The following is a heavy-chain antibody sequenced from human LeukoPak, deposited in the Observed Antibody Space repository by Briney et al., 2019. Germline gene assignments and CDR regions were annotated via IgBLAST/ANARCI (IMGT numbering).Heavy chain of an antibody. CDR3: ASAMADDY. D-gene: IGHD5-18*01. Sequence: PGGSLRLSCAASGFTFSSYGMHWVRQAPGKGLEWVAFIRYDGSNKYYADSVKGRFTVSRDNSNNTLYLEMNSLRAEDTAVYYCASAMADDYWGQGTLVTVSS. CDR2: IRYDGSNK. J-gene: IGHJ4*02. V-gene: IGHV3-30*02. CDR1: GFTFSSYG.